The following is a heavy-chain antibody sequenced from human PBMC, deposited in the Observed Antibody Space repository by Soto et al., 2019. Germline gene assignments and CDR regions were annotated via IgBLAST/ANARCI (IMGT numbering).Heavy chain of an antibody. CDR1: GGSISSNY. Sequence: SETLSLTCTVSGGSISSNYWTWIRQPPGKGLEWIGYVYNSGSTNYNPSLKSRVTISEDTSKSRFSLKVNSMTAADTAVYYCARYRREAVAGYTLDNWGQGILVTVSS. V-gene: IGHV4-59*01. CDR3: ARYRREAVAGYTLDN. D-gene: IGHD6-13*01. J-gene: IGHJ4*02. CDR2: VYNSGST.